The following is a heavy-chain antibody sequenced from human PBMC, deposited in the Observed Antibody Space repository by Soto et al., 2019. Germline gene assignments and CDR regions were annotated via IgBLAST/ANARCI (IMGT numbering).Heavy chain of an antibody. Sequence: ASVKVSSKVSGYTLTELSMHWVRHAPGKGIEWMGGFDPEDDETIYAQKFQGRVTMTEDTSTDTAYLEPTSLRSEATPVYYCAAEPRKTMVRGLYFDFWGQGNLAT. D-gene: IGHD3-10*01. V-gene: IGHV1-24*01. CDR2: FDPEDDET. J-gene: IGHJ4*02. CDR3: AAEPRKTMVRGLYFDF. CDR1: GYTLTELS.